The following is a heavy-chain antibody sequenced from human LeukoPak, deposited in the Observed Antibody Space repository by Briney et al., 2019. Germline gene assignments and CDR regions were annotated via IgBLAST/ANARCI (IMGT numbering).Heavy chain of an antibody. CDR2: ISAYNGNT. CDR1: GYTFTSYG. D-gene: IGHD3-10*01. Sequence: GASVKVSCKASGYTFTSYGISWVRQAPGQGLEWMGWISAYNGNTNYAQKLQGRVTMTTDTSTSTAYMELRSLRSDDTAVYYCARGGENRLLWFGELSLTFDYWGQGTLVTVSS. V-gene: IGHV1-18*01. J-gene: IGHJ4*02. CDR3: ARGGENRLLWFGELSLTFDY.